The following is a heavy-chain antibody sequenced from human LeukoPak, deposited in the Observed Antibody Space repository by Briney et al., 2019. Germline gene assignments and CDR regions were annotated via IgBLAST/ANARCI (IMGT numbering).Heavy chain of an antibody. CDR3: ARGSGYAFFDY. Sequence: SETLSLTCTVSGGSISSHYWSWIRQPPGKGLEWIGYIYYSGSTNYNPSLKSRVTISVDTSKNQFSLKLSSVTAADTAVYYCARGSGYAFFDYWGQGTLVTVSS. CDR2: IYYSGST. CDR1: GGSISSHY. J-gene: IGHJ4*02. D-gene: IGHD2-15*01. V-gene: IGHV4-59*11.